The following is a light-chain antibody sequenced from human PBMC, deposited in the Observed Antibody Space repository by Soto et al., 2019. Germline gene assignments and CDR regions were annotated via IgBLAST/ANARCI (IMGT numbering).Light chain of an antibody. CDR1: QDISNY. V-gene: IGKV1-33*01. CDR2: DAS. Sequence: DIQMTQSPSALSASVGDRVTITCQASQDISNYLNWYQQKPGKAPKLLIYDASNLETGVPSRFSGSGSGTDFTFTISSLQPEDIATYYCQQYDNPLTFGGGTTGDIK. CDR3: QQYDNPLT. J-gene: IGKJ4*01.